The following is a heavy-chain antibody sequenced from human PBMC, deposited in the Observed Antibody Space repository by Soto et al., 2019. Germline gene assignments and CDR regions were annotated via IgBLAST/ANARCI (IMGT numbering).Heavy chain of an antibody. CDR2: INTYNGAT. CDR3: ARYCSGGSCHKGVPDY. Sequence: QVQLVQSGAEVKKPGASVKASCKVSGYTLSSYGISWVRQAPGQGLEWMGWINTYNGATNYAQNLQGRVTMTTDTATSTAYMELRSLRSDDSAVYYCARYCSGGSCHKGVPDYWGQGTLVTVSS. CDR1: GYTLSSYG. J-gene: IGHJ4*02. V-gene: IGHV1-18*01. D-gene: IGHD2-15*01.